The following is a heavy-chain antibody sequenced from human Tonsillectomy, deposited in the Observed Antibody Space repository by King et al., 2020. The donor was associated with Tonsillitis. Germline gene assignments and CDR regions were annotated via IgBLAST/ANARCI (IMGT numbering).Heavy chain of an antibody. CDR2: INHSGST. V-gene: IGHV4-34*01. CDR1: GGSFSGYY. Sequence: VQLQQWGAGLLKPSETLSLTCAVYGGSFSGYYWSWIRQPPGKGLEWIGEINHSGSTNYNPSLKSRDTISVDTSKNQFSLKLSSVTAADTAVYYCARGGYCSSTSCTYYYMDVWGKGTTVTVSS. J-gene: IGHJ6*03. CDR3: ARGGYCSSTSCTYYYMDV. D-gene: IGHD2-2*01.